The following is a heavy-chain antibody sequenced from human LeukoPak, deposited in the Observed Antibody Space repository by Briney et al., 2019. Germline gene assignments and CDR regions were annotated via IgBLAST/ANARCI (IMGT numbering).Heavy chain of an antibody. CDR1: GGSIINSNYY. D-gene: IGHD1-26*01. V-gene: IGHV4-39*01. CDR3: ATLRTLGAPRPLGN. J-gene: IGHJ4*02. Sequence: SETLSLTCTVSGGSIINSNYYWGWVRQPPGEGLEWIAMIYYSGSTYYNPSLKTRVTISVDTSKNQFSLNLSSVTAADTAVYYCATLRTLGAPRPLGNWGQRTLVTVSS. CDR2: IYYSGST.